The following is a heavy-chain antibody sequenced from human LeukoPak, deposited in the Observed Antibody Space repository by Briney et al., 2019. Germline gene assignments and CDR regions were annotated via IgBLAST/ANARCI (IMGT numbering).Heavy chain of an antibody. V-gene: IGHV3-48*04. J-gene: IGHJ3*02. CDR3: AIEGIPAGDLYDALDI. CDR2: ISSSSSTI. CDR1: GFTFSSYS. Sequence: RPGGSLRLSCAASGFTFSSYSMNWVRQAPGKGLEWVSYISSSSSTIYYADSVKGRFTISRDNAKNSLYLQMNSLRAEDTAVYYCAIEGIPAGDLYDALDIWGQGTMVTVSS. D-gene: IGHD2-2*01.